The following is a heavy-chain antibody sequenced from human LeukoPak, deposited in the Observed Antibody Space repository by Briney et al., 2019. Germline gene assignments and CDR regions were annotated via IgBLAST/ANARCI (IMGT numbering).Heavy chain of an antibody. CDR3: ARYSSNCKFFDY. D-gene: IGHD6-13*01. CDR2: TYNRSKWLN. J-gene: IGHJ4*02. Sequence: SQTRSLTCAMSGDSVSSNSAAWNWIRQSPSRGLEWLGRTYNRSKWLNDYAVSVKGRITINPDTSKQQFSLQLNSVTPEDTAVYYCARYSSNCKFFDYWGQGTLV. CDR1: GDSVSSNSAA. V-gene: IGHV6-1*01.